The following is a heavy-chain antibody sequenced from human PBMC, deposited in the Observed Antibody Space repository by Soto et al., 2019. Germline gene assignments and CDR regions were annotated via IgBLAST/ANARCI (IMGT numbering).Heavy chain of an antibody. D-gene: IGHD4-4*01. Sequence: GESLKISCKGSGYSFTSYWIGWVRQMPGKGLEWMGIIYPGDSDTRYSPSFQGQVTISADKSISTAYLQWSSLKASDTAMYYCARVRGDYRNSDYYYGMDVWGQGTKVT. V-gene: IGHV5-51*01. CDR3: ARVRGDYRNSDYYYGMDV. J-gene: IGHJ6*02. CDR1: GYSFTSYW. CDR2: IYPGDSDT.